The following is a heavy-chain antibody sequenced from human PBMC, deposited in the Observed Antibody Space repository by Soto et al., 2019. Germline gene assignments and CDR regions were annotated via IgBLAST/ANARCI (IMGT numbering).Heavy chain of an antibody. Sequence: GGSLRLSCAASGFTFSSYAMSWVRQAPGKGLEWVSAISGSGGSTYYADSVKGRFTISRDNSKNTLYLQMNSLRAEDTAVYYWAKDMRNMIVGVPFYYWGQGTQVTVSS. J-gene: IGHJ4*02. D-gene: IGHD3-22*01. CDR2: ISGSGGST. V-gene: IGHV3-23*01. CDR3: AKDMRNMIVGVPFYY. CDR1: GFTFSSYA.